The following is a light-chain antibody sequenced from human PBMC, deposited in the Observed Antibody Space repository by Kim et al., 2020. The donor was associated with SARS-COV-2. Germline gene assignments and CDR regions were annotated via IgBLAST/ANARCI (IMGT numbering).Light chain of an antibody. CDR1: QGISSY. V-gene: IGKV1-9*01. CDR3: QQLNSYPLT. J-gene: IGKJ4*01. CDR2: AAS. Sequence: ASVGDRVTSTCWASQGISSYLAWYQQKPGKAPKLLIYAASTLQSGVPSRFSGSGSGTEFTLTISSLQPEDFATYDCQQLNSYPLTFGGGTKVDIK.